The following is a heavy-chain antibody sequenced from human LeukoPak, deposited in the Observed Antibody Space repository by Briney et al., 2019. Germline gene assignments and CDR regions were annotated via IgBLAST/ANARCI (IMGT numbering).Heavy chain of an antibody. CDR1: GGSISSSY. V-gene: IGHV4-4*07. Sequence: SETLSLTCTVSGGSISSSYWNWLRQPAGKGLEWIGRMYTSGSTNYNPSLKSRVTMSVDTSKNQFSLKLNSVTAADTAVYYCARDDYDNSGYYYFDYWGQGTLVTVSS. CDR3: ARDDYDNSGYYYFDY. CDR2: MYTSGST. D-gene: IGHD3-22*01. J-gene: IGHJ4*02.